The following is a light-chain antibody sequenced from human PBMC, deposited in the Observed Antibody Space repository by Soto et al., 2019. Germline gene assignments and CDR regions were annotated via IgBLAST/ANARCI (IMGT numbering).Light chain of an antibody. CDR3: QAWDSSTAWV. CDR1: KLGDKY. Sequence: SYELSQAPSVSVSPGQTASITCSGDKLGDKYVCWYQQKTGQSPVLVIYQDAKRPSGTPERFSGSNSGNTATLTISGTQALDEADYYCQAWDSSTAWVFGGGTKVTVL. V-gene: IGLV3-1*01. CDR2: QDA. J-gene: IGLJ3*02.